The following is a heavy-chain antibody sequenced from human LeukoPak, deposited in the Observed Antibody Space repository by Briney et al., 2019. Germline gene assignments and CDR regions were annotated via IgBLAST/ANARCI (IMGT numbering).Heavy chain of an antibody. V-gene: IGHV3-23*01. Sequence: GGSLRLSCAASGFTFSSYGMSWVRQAPGKGLEWVSGIIGGAGGTYYADSVKGRFTISRDNAKNTLYLQMNSLRAEDTAVYYCAHGSMYQLDYWGQGTLVTVSS. CDR3: AHGSMYQLDY. CDR2: IIGGAGGT. J-gene: IGHJ4*02. CDR1: GFTFSSYG. D-gene: IGHD2-2*01.